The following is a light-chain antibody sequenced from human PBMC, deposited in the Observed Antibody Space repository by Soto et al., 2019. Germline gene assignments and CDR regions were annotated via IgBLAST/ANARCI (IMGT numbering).Light chain of an antibody. V-gene: IGLV2-14*03. CDR1: GSDVGEYTY. Sequence: QSALTQPASVSGSPGQSITISCTGIGSDVGEYTYVSWYQQHPGKAPKLMIYDVSNRPSGVSNRFSGSKSGNTASLTVSGLQAEDEADYYCSSYTSSTILVVFGGGTKLTVL. CDR2: DVS. CDR3: SSYTSSTILVV. J-gene: IGLJ2*01.